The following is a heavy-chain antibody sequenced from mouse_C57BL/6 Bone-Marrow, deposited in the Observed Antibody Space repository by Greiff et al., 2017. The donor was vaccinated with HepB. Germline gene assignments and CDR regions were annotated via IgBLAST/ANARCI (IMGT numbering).Heavy chain of an antibody. CDR1: GYAFTNYL. J-gene: IGHJ3*01. D-gene: IGHD1-1*01. V-gene: IGHV1-54*01. CDR2: INPGSGGT. Sequence: QVQLQQSGAELVRPGTSVKVSCKASGYAFTNYLIEWVKQRPGQGLEWIGVINPGSGGTNYNEKFKGKATLTADKSSSTADMQLSSLTSEDSAVYFCASLYYYGSSWFAYWGQGTLVTVSA. CDR3: ASLYYYGSSWFAY.